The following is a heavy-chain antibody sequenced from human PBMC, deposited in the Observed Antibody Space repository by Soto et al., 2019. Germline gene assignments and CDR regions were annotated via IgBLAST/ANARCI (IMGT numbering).Heavy chain of an antibody. Sequence: SEPLSLTSAVSGGSISGCGDSWSWIQQPPGKGLEWIGYIYHSGSTYYNPSLKSRVTISVDRSKNQFSLKLSSVTAADTAVYSCARAIGLDGHFDYWGQGTLVTVSS. V-gene: IGHV4-30-2*01. CDR3: ARAIGLDGHFDY. CDR2: IYHSGST. CDR1: GGSISGCGDS. J-gene: IGHJ4*02.